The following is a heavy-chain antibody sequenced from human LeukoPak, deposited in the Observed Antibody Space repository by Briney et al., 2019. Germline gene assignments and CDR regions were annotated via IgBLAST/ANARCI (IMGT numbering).Heavy chain of an antibody. J-gene: IGHJ6*03. CDR3: AKNADRGAYCRGGSCYPYYYYYMDG. Sequence: GGSLRLSCAASGFTFSTFAMIWVRQPPGKGLEWVSRIFPSGGEIHYADSVRGRFTISRDNSKSTLSLQMNSLRAEDTAIYYCAKNADRGAYCRGGSCYPYYYYYMDGWGTGTTVTISS. CDR1: GFTFSTFA. V-gene: IGHV3-23*01. CDR2: IFPSGGEI. D-gene: IGHD2-15*01.